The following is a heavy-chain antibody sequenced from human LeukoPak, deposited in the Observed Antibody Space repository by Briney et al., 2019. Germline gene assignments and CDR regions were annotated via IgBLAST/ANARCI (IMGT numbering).Heavy chain of an antibody. D-gene: IGHD5-18*01. CDR1: GFTFSSYA. V-gene: IGHV3-23*01. J-gene: IGHJ4*02. Sequence: PGGSLRLSCAASGFTFSSYAMSWVRQAPGKGLEWVSAISGSGGSTHYADSVKGRFTISRDNSKNTLYLQMNSLRAEDTAVYYCARNPDTAMVAYYFDYWGQGTLVTVSS. CDR3: ARNPDTAMVAYYFDY. CDR2: ISGSGGST.